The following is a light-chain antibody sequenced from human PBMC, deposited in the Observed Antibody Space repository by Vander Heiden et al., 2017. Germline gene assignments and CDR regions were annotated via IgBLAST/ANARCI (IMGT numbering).Light chain of an antibody. CDR2: SNN. CDR3: AAWDDSLNGVV. J-gene: IGLJ2*01. Sequence: QSVLTQPPSASGTPGQRVNISCSGSNSNIGSNTVNWYQQLPGTAPKLLIYSNNQRPSGVPDRFSGSKSGTSASLAISGLQSEDEADYYCAAWDDSLNGVVFGGGTKLTVL. CDR1: NSNIGSNT. V-gene: IGLV1-44*01.